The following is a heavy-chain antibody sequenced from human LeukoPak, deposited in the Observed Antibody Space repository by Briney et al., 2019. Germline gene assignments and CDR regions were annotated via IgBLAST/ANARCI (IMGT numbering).Heavy chain of an antibody. CDR3: ASRGTRSLPVGATSALDY. D-gene: IGHD1-26*01. V-gene: IGHV4-34*01. Sequence: GSLRLSCAASGFTFSSYSMNWVRQPPGKGLEWIGEINHSGSTNYNPSLKSRVTISVDTSKNQFSLKLSSVTAADTAVYYCASRGTRSLPVGATSALDYWGQGTLVTVSS. CDR1: GFTFSSYS. CDR2: INHSGST. J-gene: IGHJ4*02.